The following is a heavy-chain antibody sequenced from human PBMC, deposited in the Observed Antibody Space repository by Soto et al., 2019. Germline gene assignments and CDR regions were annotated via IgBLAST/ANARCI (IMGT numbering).Heavy chain of an antibody. CDR1: GFTFSSFA. J-gene: IGHJ3*02. CDR2: ISGSGGST. D-gene: IGHD2-8*01. CDR3: AKDRNYCTNGVCSNAFDI. V-gene: IGHV3-23*01. Sequence: PGGSLRLSWAASGFTFSSFAISWVRQAPGKGLEWVSAISGSGGSTYYADSVKGRFTISRDNSKNTLYLQMNSLRAEDTAVYYCAKDRNYCTNGVCSNAFDIWGQGTMVTVSS.